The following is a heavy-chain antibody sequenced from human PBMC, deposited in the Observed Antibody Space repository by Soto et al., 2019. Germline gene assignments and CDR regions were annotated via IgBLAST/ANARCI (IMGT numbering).Heavy chain of an antibody. J-gene: IGHJ4*02. Sequence: QVQMVESGGGVVQPGRSLRLSCSASGFTFSSYAMHWVRQAPGKGLEWLAVISYDGSNKYYADSVKGRFTISRDNSKNTLSLQMDSLRAEDTAVYYCAKDRGYSGYDSLDYWGQGTLVSVSS. D-gene: IGHD5-12*01. V-gene: IGHV3-30*18. CDR3: AKDRGYSGYDSLDY. CDR1: GFTFSSYA. CDR2: ISYDGSNK.